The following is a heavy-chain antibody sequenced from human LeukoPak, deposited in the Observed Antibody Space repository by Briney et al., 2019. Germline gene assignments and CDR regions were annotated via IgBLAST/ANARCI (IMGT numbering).Heavy chain of an antibody. D-gene: IGHD3-22*01. Sequence: GGSLRLSCAASGFTFSSYAMSWVRQAPGKGLEWVSAISGSGGSTYYADSVKGRFTISRDNSKNTLYLQMNRLRAEDTAVYYCAKKGVASIGPSHFDYWGQGTLVTVSS. J-gene: IGHJ4*02. V-gene: IGHV3-23*01. CDR3: AKKGVASIGPSHFDY. CDR1: GFTFSSYA. CDR2: ISGSGGST.